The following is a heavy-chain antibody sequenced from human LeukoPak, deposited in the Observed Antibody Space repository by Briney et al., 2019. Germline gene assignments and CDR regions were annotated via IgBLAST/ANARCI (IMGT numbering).Heavy chain of an antibody. Sequence: PGGSLRLSCAASGFTFSSYAMHWVRQAPGKGLEWVAVISYDGSNKYYTDSVKGRFTISRDNSKNMLHLQMNSLRAEDTAVYYCAKADSSGYYLVAGYWGQGTLVTVSS. D-gene: IGHD3-22*01. V-gene: IGHV3-30*04. CDR3: AKADSSGYYLVAGY. CDR1: GFTFSSYA. CDR2: ISYDGSNK. J-gene: IGHJ4*02.